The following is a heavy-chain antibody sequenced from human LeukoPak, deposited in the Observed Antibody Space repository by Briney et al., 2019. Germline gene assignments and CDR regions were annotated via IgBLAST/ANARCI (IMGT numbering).Heavy chain of an antibody. CDR3: ARHRYYYDSSGYYYVFDY. D-gene: IGHD3-22*01. Sequence: SETLSLTCTVSGCSISSYYWSWIRQPPGKGLEWIGYIYYSGSTNYNPSLKSRVTISVDTSKNQFSLKLSSVTAADTAVYYCARHRYYYDSSGYYYVFDYWGQGTLVTVSS. CDR1: GCSISSYY. J-gene: IGHJ4*02. CDR2: IYYSGST. V-gene: IGHV4-59*08.